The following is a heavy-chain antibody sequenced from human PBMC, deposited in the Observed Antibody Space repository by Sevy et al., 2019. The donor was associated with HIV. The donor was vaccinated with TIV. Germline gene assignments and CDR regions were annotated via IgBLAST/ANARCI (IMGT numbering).Heavy chain of an antibody. D-gene: IGHD5-18*01. CDR3: VKEVSQYSYSDY. Sequence: GGSLRLSCAASGFTFSNYAMSWVRQTPGKGLEWVSAIIGSADATYYTDSVKVRFTISGDNSKIKVYLQMNSRRAEDTAVYYCVKEVSQYSYSDYWGQGTLVTVSS. J-gene: IGHJ4*02. V-gene: IGHV3-23*01. CDR1: GFTFSNYA. CDR2: IIGSADAT.